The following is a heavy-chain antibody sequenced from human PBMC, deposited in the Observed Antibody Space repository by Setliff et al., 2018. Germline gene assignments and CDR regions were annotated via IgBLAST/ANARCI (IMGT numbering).Heavy chain of an antibody. Sequence: ASVKVSCKASGYTFTRYGISWVRQAPGQGLEWMGWISVYNSNTNYAEKLRGRVTMTTDTSTSTAYVELRSLRSDDTAVYYCARGAPGRYCSGGSCSYFDYWGQGILVTVSS. V-gene: IGHV1-18*01. D-gene: IGHD2-15*01. J-gene: IGHJ4*02. CDR2: ISVYNSNT. CDR1: GYTFTRYG. CDR3: ARGAPGRYCSGGSCSYFDY.